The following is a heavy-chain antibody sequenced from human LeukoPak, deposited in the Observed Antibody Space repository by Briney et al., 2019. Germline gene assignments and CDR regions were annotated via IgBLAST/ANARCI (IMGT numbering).Heavy chain of an antibody. J-gene: IGHJ4*02. CDR2: IIPIFGTA. CDR1: GGTFSSYA. CDR3: ARVIGYCTNGVCYTAWYFDY. Sequence: ASVKVSCKASGGTFSSYAISWVRQAPGQGLEWMGGIIPIFGTANYAQKFQGRVTITADESTSTAYMELSSLRSEDTAVYYCARVIGYCTNGVCYTAWYFDYWGQGTLVTVSS. V-gene: IGHV1-69*13. D-gene: IGHD2-8*01.